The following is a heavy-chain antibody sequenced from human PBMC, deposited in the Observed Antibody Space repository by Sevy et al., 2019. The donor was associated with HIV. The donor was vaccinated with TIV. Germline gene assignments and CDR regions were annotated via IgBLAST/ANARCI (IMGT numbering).Heavy chain of an antibody. CDR3: AKDQVTTYYYDSSPTDAFDI. CDR1: GFTFSSYA. Sequence: GGSLRLSCAASGFTFSSYAMSWVRQAPGKGLEWVSAISGSGGSTYYADSVKGRFTISRDNSKNTLYLQMNSLRAEDTAVYYCAKDQVTTYYYDSSPTDAFDIWGQGTMVTVSS. CDR2: ISGSGGST. D-gene: IGHD3-22*01. V-gene: IGHV3-23*01. J-gene: IGHJ3*02.